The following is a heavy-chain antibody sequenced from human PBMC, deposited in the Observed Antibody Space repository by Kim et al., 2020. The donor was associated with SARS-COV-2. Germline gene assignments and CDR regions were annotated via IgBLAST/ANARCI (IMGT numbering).Heavy chain of an antibody. J-gene: IGHJ4*02. CDR3: ATRHSSGWYPDY. D-gene: IGHD6-19*01. CDR1: GITFTAYA. CDR2: IGGGGINT. Sequence: GSLRLSCAASGITFTAYAMTWVRQAPGKGLEWVSAIGGGGINTYYVDSVKGRFTVSRDNSKNMLYLQMNSLRAEDTAVYYCATRHSSGWYPDYWGQGTL. V-gene: IGHV3-23*01.